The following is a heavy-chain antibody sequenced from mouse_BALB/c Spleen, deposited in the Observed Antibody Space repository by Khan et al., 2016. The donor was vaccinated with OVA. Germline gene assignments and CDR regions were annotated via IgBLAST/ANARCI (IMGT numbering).Heavy chain of an antibody. CDR1: GYSITSGYG. CDR2: ISYSGST. D-gene: IGHD1-2*01. Sequence: EVQLKQSGPGLVKPSQSLSLTCTVTGYSITSGYGWNWIRQFPGNKLEWLGYISYSGSTNYNPSLKSRISITRDTSKNQFFLQLNSVTTEDTATYYCARTARIKYWGQGTTLTVSS. J-gene: IGHJ2*01. V-gene: IGHV3-2*02. CDR3: ARTARIKY.